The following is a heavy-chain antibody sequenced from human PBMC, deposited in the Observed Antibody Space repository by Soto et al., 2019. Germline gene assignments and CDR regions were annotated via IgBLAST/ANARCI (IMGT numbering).Heavy chain of an antibody. CDR2: IYKSATT. CDR1: GDSTSTVDYF. D-gene: IGHD2-15*01. Sequence: SETLSLTCSVSGDSTSTVDYFLAWIRQPPGQALEYIGYIYKSATTYYNPSFESRVAISLDTSKSQFSLNVTSVTAADTAVYFCARGRYCLTGRCFPNWFDSWGQGTLVTVSS. J-gene: IGHJ5*01. CDR3: ARGRYCLTGRCFPNWFDS. V-gene: IGHV4-30-4*01.